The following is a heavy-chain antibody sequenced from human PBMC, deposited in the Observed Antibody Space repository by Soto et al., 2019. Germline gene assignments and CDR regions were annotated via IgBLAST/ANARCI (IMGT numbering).Heavy chain of an antibody. Sequence: GGSLRLSCAASGFTFDDYAMHWVRQAPGKGLEWVSGISWNSGSIGYADSVKGRFTISRDNAKNSLYLQMNSLRAEDTALYYCAKDIGSSGWYYFDYWGQGTLVTVSS. V-gene: IGHV3-9*01. CDR1: GFTFDDYA. D-gene: IGHD6-19*01. CDR2: ISWNSGSI. CDR3: AKDIGSSGWYYFDY. J-gene: IGHJ4*02.